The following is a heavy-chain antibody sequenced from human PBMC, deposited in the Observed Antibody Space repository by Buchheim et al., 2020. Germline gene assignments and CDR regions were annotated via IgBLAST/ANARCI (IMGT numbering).Heavy chain of an antibody. Sequence: QVQLVESGGGVVQPGRSLRLSCAASGFTFSSYGMHWVRQAPGKGLEWVAVISYDGSNKYYADSVKGRFTISRDNSKNTLYLQLNSLRAEDTAVYYCARDPPYSSSWRGCYYYYYGMYVWGQGTT. CDR1: GFTFSSYG. D-gene: IGHD6-13*01. V-gene: IGHV3-30*03. J-gene: IGHJ6*02. CDR2: ISYDGSNK. CDR3: ARDPPYSSSWRGCYYYYYGMYV.